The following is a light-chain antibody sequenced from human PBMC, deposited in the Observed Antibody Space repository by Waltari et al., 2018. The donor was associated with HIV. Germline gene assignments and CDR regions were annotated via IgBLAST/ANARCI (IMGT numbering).Light chain of an antibody. Sequence: QSVLTQPPSASGTPGQRVTLPCSGSSSNIGSDTVHWYQQLPGTAPKLLIYSNNQRPSGVPDRFSGSKSGTSASLAISGLQSEDEADYYCAAWDDSLNVVFGGGTKLTVL. J-gene: IGLJ2*01. CDR3: AAWDDSLNVV. CDR2: SNN. CDR1: SSNIGSDT. V-gene: IGLV1-44*01.